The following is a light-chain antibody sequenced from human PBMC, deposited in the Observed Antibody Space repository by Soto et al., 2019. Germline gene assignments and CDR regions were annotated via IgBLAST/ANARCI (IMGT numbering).Light chain of an antibody. CDR2: DVS. Sequence: QSVLTQPASVSGSPGQSITISCTGTSSDVGGYNYVSWYQQHPGKAPKIMIYDVSNRPSGVSNRFSGSKSGNTASLTISGLQAEDEADYYCSSYTSSGTLVFGTGTKLTVL. V-gene: IGLV2-14*01. CDR1: SSDVGGYNY. J-gene: IGLJ1*01. CDR3: SSYTSSGTLV.